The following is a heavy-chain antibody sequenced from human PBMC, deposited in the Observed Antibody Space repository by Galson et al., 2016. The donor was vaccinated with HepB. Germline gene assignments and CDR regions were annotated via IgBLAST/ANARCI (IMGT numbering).Heavy chain of an antibody. CDR2: IYSSGNT. Sequence: SLRLSCAASGFTVSNNYLSWVRQAPGKGLELVSLIYSSGNTWYADSVKGRFTISRDNPKNTLYLQMNSRRAEDTAVYYCARDNGVWGQGTLVTVSS. CDR1: GFTVSNNY. J-gene: IGHJ4*02. CDR3: ARDNGV. V-gene: IGHV3-53*01. D-gene: IGHD2-8*01.